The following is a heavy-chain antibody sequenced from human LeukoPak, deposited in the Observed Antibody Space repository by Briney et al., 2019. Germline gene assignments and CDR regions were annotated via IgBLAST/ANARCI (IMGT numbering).Heavy chain of an antibody. V-gene: IGHV4-61*02. Sequence: SQTLSLTCTVSGGSISSVSYYWSWIRQPAGKGLEWIGRIYTSGSTNYNPSLKSRVTISVDTSNNQFSLKLSSVTAADTAVYYCAREIYASSGYYYRNWFDPWGQGTLVTVSS. CDR3: AREIYASSGYYYRNWFDP. D-gene: IGHD3-22*01. CDR1: GGSISSVSYY. J-gene: IGHJ5*02. CDR2: IYTSGST.